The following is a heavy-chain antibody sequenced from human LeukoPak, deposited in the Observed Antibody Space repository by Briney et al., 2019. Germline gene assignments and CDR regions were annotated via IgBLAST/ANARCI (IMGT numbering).Heavy chain of an antibody. D-gene: IGHD1-26*01. CDR3: PRGSEWDLLGSCDR. CDR2: ISSSSSYI. V-gene: IGHV3-21*01. CDR1: GFTFSSYS. Sequence: GGSLRLSCAASGFTFSSYSMNWVRQAPGKGLEWVSSISSSSSYIYYADSVKGRFTISRDNAKNSLYLQMNSLRPEDTAVYYCPRGSEWDLLGSCDRWGQGTLVTVSS. J-gene: IGHJ5*02.